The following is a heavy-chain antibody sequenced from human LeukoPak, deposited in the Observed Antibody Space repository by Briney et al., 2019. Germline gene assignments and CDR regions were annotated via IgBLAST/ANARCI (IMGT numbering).Heavy chain of an antibody. CDR2: IYSGGST. CDR1: GFTFNSYA. V-gene: IGHV3-53*01. CDR3: ASSYYDSSGNPYYFDY. J-gene: IGHJ4*02. Sequence: GGTLRLSCAASGFTFNSYAMSWVRQAPGKGLEWVSVIYSGGSTYYADSVKGRFTISRDNSKNTLYLQMNSLRAEDTAVYYCASSYYDSSGNPYYFDYWGQGTLVTVSS. D-gene: IGHD3-22*01.